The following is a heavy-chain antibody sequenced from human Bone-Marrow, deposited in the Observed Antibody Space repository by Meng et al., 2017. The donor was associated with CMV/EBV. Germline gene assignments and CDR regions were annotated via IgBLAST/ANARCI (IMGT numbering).Heavy chain of an antibody. CDR3: ARVSSSWPHQLNTYYFDY. CDR1: GGTFSSYA. J-gene: IGHJ4*02. Sequence: QVQLVQSGAEVKKPGSSVKVSCKASGGTFSSYAISWVRQAPGQGLEWMGGIIPIFGTANYAQKFQGRVTITADESTSTAYMELSSLRSEDTAVYYCARVSSSWPHQLNTYYFDYWGQGTLVTVSS. D-gene: IGHD6-13*01. CDR2: IIPIFGTA. V-gene: IGHV1-69*12.